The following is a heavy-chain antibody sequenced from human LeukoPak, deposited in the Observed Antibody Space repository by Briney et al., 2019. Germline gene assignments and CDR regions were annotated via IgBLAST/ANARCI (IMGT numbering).Heavy chain of an antibody. CDR2: IYYSGST. V-gene: IGHV4-61*08. CDR1: GGSVSSGDYY. D-gene: IGHD1-26*01. CDR3: ARDQSGSYFDY. Sequence: SETLSLTCTVSGGSVSSGDYYGSWIRQPPGKGLEWIGYIYYSGSTNYNPSLKSRVTISVDTSMNQFSLKLSSVTAADTAVYYCARDQSGSYFDYWGQGTLVTVSS. J-gene: IGHJ4*02.